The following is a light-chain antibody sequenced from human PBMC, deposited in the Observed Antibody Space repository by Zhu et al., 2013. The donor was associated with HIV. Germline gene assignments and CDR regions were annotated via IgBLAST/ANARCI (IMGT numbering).Light chain of an antibody. CDR1: QSVRNN. J-gene: IGKJ4*01. V-gene: IGKV3-15*01. CDR3: QQRSNWLT. Sequence: EIVMTQSPATLSVSPGERATLSCRASQSVRNNLAWYQQKPGQAPRLLMYGASTRASGIPARFSGSGSGTEFTLTISSLEPEDFAVYYCQQRSNWLTFGGGTNVEIK. CDR2: GAS.